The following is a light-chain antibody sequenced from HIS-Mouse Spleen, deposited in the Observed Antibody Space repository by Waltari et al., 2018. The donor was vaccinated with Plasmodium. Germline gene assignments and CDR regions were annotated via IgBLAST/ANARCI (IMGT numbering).Light chain of an antibody. V-gene: IGKV1-5*03. Sequence: DIQMTQSPSTLSASVGDRVTITCRASQSISIRLAWYQQKPGKAPKLLIYKASSLESGVPSRCSGRGSGTEFTLTISSLQPDDFATYYCQQYNSYSWTFGQGTKVEIK. CDR3: QQYNSYSWT. J-gene: IGKJ1*01. CDR1: QSISIR. CDR2: KAS.